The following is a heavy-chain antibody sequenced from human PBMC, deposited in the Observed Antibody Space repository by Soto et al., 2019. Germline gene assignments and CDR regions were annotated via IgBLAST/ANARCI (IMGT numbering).Heavy chain of an antibody. CDR1: GFTFRNYP. Sequence: SVASLRLSCAASGFTFRNYPMNSVRQAPDKGLQWVAVISYDGSNRDYADSVRGRFTISRDNSKNTLYLQMNSLRPEDTAVYYCAQLLGGSYAFEIWGQGTTVPVSS. J-gene: IGHJ3*02. D-gene: IGHD1-26*01. CDR2: ISYDGSNR. V-gene: IGHV3-30-3*01. CDR3: AQLLGGSYAFEI.